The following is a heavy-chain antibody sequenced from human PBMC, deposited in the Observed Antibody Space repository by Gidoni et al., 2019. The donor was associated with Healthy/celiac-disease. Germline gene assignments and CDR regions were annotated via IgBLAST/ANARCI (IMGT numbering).Heavy chain of an antibody. CDR3: ARDHGQLLYYFDY. CDR2: INPSGGST. D-gene: IGHD2-2*01. CDR1: GYTFTSYY. Sequence: QVQLVQSGAEVKKPGASVQVSCKASGYTFTSYYMHWVRQAPGQGLEWMGIINPSGGSTSYAQKFQGRVTMTRDTSTSTAYMELSSLRSEDTAVYYCARDHGQLLYYFDYWGQGTLVTVSS. J-gene: IGHJ4*02. V-gene: IGHV1-46*01.